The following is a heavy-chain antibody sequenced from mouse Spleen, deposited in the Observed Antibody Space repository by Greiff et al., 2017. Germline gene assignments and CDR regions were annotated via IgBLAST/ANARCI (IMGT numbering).Heavy chain of an antibody. Sequence: EVKVVESGGGLVKLGGSLKLSCAASGFTFSSYAMSWVRQTPEKRLEWVATISSGGGNTYYPDSVKGRFTISRDNAKNTLYLQMSSLKSEDTAMYYCARLLRNAMDYWGQGTSVTVSS. J-gene: IGHJ4*01. CDR3: ARLLRNAMDY. V-gene: IGHV5-9*04. CDR1: GFTFSSYA. CDR2: ISSGGGNT.